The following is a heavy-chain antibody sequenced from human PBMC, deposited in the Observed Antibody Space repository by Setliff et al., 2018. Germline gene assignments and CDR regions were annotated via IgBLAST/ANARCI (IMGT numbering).Heavy chain of an antibody. V-gene: IGHV3-7*01. J-gene: IGHJ4*02. CDR3: ARRVGFDY. Sequence: GGSLRLSCEASGFSFSTYSMSWVRRAPGKGLEWVASIKYDESETYYVDSVRGRFTISKDNAKNSLYLQMNSLRAEDTAVYYCARRVGFDYWGQGTLVTVSS. D-gene: IGHD1-26*01. CDR2: IKYDESET. CDR1: GFSFSTYS.